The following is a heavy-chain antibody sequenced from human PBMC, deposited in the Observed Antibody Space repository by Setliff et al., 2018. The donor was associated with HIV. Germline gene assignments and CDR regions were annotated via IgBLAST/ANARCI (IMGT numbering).Heavy chain of an antibody. D-gene: IGHD6-13*01. J-gene: IGHJ3*01. V-gene: IGHV3-20*04. Sequence: LKISCATSGFDFLDYGVSWVRQAPGKGLEWVASIPWNDDGTQYVDSVKGRFTISRDNAKNSVYLQMNSLRAEDTALYYCARGLSAAASGPDPFDFWGQGTMVTVTS. CDR2: IPWNDDGT. CDR1: GFDFLDYG. CDR3: ARGLSAAASGPDPFDF.